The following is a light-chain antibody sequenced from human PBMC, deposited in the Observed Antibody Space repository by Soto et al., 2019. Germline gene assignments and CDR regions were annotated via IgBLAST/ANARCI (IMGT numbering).Light chain of an antibody. CDR1: SSDIGSNY. V-gene: IGLV1-47*01. J-gene: IGLJ2*01. CDR2: RNN. CDR3: AAWDDSLNGQGV. Sequence: QSVLTQSPSASGTPGQRVTISCSGSSSDIGSNYVYWYQQIPGTAPKLLIYRNNQRPSGVPDRFSGSKSGTSASLAISGLRSEDEADYFCAAWDDSLNGQGVFGGGTKLTVL.